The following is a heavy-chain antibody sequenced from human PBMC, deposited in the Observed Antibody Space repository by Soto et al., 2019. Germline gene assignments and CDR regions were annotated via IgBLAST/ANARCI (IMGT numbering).Heavy chain of an antibody. V-gene: IGHV5-51*01. D-gene: IGHD3-3*01. CDR1: GYSFTTYW. CDR2: IYPGNSDT. J-gene: IGHJ4*02. Sequence: GESLKISCKGSGYSFTTYWIAWVRQMPGKGLESMGIIYPGNSDTKYRPSFQGQVTISADKSINTAYLQWSSLKASDTAMYYCARLTSGRFDYWGQGTXVTVSS. CDR3: ARLTSGRFDY.